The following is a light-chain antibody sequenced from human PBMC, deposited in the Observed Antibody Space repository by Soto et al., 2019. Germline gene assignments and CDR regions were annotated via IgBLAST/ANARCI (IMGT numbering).Light chain of an antibody. CDR2: AAS. CDR3: QHSYCTLT. CDR1: QSISSY. Sequence: DIPMTQSPSSLSASVGDRVTITCRASQSISSYLYWYQQKPGKAPKLLMYAASRLQSGVPSRFSGSGSGTDFTLTISSLQPEDCATSYCQHSYCTLTFGQGTKLEIK. J-gene: IGKJ2*01. V-gene: IGKV1-39*01.